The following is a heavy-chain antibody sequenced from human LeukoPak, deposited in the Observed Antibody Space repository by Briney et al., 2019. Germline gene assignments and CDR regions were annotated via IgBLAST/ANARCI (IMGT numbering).Heavy chain of an antibody. Sequence: GGSLRLSCAASGFTFSSYGMHWVRQAPGKGLEWVAVIWYDGSNKYYADSVKGRFTISRDNSKNTLYLQMNSLRAEDTAVYYCASIAVAGGEFDYWGQGTLVTVSS. CDR1: GFTFSSYG. CDR2: IWYDGSNK. CDR3: ASIAVAGGEFDY. J-gene: IGHJ4*02. V-gene: IGHV3-33*01. D-gene: IGHD6-19*01.